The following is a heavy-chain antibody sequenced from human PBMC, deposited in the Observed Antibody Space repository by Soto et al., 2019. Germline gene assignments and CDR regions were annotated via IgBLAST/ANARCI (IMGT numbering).Heavy chain of an antibody. D-gene: IGHD3-22*01. CDR2: ISGRGGST. J-gene: IGHJ4*02. CDR3: AKDYYDSSGYSYFDY. Sequence: LRLSCAASGFTFSNYAMSWVRQPPGKGLEWVSAISGRGGSTYYADSVKGRFTISRDNSKNMLYLQMNSVRAEDTAVYYCAKDYYDSSGYSYFDYWGQGTQVTVSS. CDR1: GFTFSNYA. V-gene: IGHV3-23*01.